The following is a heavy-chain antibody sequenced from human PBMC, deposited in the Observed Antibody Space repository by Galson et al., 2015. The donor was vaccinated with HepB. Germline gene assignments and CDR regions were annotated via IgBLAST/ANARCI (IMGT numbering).Heavy chain of an antibody. CDR2: IDPSDSYT. D-gene: IGHD2-2*01. J-gene: IGHJ3*02. V-gene: IGHV5-10-1*01. CDR1: GYSFTSYW. CDR3: ARTLGYCSSTSCMECAFDI. Sequence: QSGAEVKKPGESLRISCKGSGYSFTSYWISWVRQMPGKGLEWMGRIDPSDSYTNYSPSFQGHVTISADKSISTAYLQWSSLKASDTAMYYCARTLGYCSSTSCMECAFDIWGQGTMVTLSS.